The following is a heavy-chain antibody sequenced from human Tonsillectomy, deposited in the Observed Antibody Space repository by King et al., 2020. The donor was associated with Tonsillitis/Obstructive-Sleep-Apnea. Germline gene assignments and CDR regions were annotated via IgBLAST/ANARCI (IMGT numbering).Heavy chain of an antibody. CDR1: GYSFTDYY. CDR2: INPNGGGT. J-gene: IGHJ6*02. D-gene: IGHD3-10*01. CDR3: ARDLYYSGSGSYGSGMAV. Sequence: VQLVESGAEVKKPGASVKVSCKASGYSFTDYYIHWVRQAPGQGLEWMGWINPNGGGTNYAQKFQGRVAMTRDTSLTTAYMELRRLRSDDTAVYYCARDLYYSGSGSYGSGMAVWGQGTTVTVSS. V-gene: IGHV1-2*02.